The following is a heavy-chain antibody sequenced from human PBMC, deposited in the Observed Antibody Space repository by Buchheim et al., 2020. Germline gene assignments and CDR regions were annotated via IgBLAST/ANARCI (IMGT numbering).Heavy chain of an antibody. CDR3: ARRVSSRVDFWSGYPPTNWFDP. CDR2: ISSDGSNT. V-gene: IGHV3-30*04. CDR1: GFTFSSYA. Sequence: QVQLVESGGGVVQPGRSLRLSCAASGFTFSSYAMHWVRQAPGKGLEWVAVISSDGSNTYYADSVKGRFTISRDNSKNTLYLQMNSLRAEDTAVYYCARRVSSRVDFWSGYPPTNWFDPWGQGTL. D-gene: IGHD3-3*01. J-gene: IGHJ5*02.